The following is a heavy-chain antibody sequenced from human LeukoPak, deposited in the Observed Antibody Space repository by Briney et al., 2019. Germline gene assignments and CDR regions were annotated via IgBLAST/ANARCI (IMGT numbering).Heavy chain of an antibody. Sequence: GGSLRLSCAASGFTFSSYWMSWVRRAPGKGLEWVANIKQDGSEKYYVDSVKGRFTISRDNAKNSLYLQMNSLRAEDTAVYYCARHPSGRGYCSSTSCYGGRLWVRYFQHWGQGTLVTVSS. CDR3: ARHPSGRGYCSSTSCYGGRLWVRYFQH. CDR2: IKQDGSEK. CDR1: GFTFSSYW. V-gene: IGHV3-7*03. D-gene: IGHD2-2*01. J-gene: IGHJ1*01.